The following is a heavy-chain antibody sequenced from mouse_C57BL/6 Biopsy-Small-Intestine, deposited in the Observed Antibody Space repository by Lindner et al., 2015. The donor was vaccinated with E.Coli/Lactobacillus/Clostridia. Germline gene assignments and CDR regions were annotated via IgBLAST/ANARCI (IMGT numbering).Heavy chain of an antibody. D-gene: IGHD1-1*01. J-gene: IGHJ1*03. V-gene: IGHV5-6*01. CDR2: ISSGSSYI. CDR3: ARPSYYSGRDWYFDV. CDR1: GFTFTYYG. Sequence: VQLQESGGDLVKPGGSLKLSCAASGFTFTYYGMSWVRQTPDKRLEWVATISSGSSYIYYLGSVKGRFTISRDNAKNTLDLQMSSLRSEDTAMYYCARPSYYSGRDWYFDVWGTGTTVTVSS.